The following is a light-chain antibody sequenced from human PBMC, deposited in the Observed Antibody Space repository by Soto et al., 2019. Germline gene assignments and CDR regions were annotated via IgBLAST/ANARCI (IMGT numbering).Light chain of an antibody. CDR1: SSNIGNNY. CDR2: DNN. Sequence: QSVLTQPPSVSAAPGQKVTISCSGSSSNIGNNYVSWYQQLPGTAPKLLIYDNNKRPSGIPDRFSGSKSGTSATLGITGLQTGDEAEYYCGTWDNSLTVVFGGGTKVTVL. V-gene: IGLV1-51*01. CDR3: GTWDNSLTVV. J-gene: IGLJ2*01.